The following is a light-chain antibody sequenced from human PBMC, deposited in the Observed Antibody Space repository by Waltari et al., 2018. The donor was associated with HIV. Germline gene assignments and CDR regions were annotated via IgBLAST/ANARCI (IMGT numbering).Light chain of an antibody. CDR2: GNS. V-gene: IGLV1-40*01. CDR1: SPNIGAGYD. Sequence: QSVLTQPPSVSGAPGQRVTISCTGRSPNIGAGYDVHWYQQLPGTAPKPLIYGNSNRPSGVPYRFSGSKSGTSASLAITGLQAEDEADYYCQSYDSSLSGSGVFGGGTKLTVL. J-gene: IGLJ3*02. CDR3: QSYDSSLSGSGV.